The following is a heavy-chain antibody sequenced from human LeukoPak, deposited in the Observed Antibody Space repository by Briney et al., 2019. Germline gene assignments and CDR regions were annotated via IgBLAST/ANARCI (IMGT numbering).Heavy chain of an antibody. Sequence: PSQTLSLTCTVSGGSISSGSYCWSWIRQPAGKGLEWIGRIYTRGSTNYNPSPKSPVPISVDTSKNQFSLKLSSVTAADTAVYYCARVDGHAGYYDSSGFLDYWGQGTLVTVSS. CDR3: ARVDGHAGYYDSSGFLDY. CDR2: IYTRGST. CDR1: GGSISSGSYC. V-gene: IGHV4-61*02. J-gene: IGHJ4*02. D-gene: IGHD3-22*01.